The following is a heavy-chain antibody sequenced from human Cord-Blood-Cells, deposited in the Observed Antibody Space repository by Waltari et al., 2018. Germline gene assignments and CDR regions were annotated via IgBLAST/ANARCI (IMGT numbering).Heavy chain of an antibody. D-gene: IGHD6-19*01. CDR3: ATLGGSGWYFDY. Sequence: QVQLQQWGAGLLKPSETLSLTCAVYGGSFSGYYWSWIRQPPGKGLEWMGESNHSGSTNYNPSLKSRVTISVDTSKNQFSLKLSSVPAADTAVYYCATLGGSGWYFDYWGQGTLVTVSS. CDR2: SNHSGST. CDR1: GGSFSGYY. V-gene: IGHV4-34*01. J-gene: IGHJ4*02.